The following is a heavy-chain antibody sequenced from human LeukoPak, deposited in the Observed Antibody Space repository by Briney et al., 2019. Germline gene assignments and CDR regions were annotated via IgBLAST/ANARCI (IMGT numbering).Heavy chain of an antibody. D-gene: IGHD1-14*01. CDR1: GYSFTSYW. V-gene: IGHV5-51*01. CDR3: ARHSVGTGEPDYFDY. CDR2: IYPADSDT. Sequence: GESLKISCKGSGYSFTSYWIGWVRQMPGKGLEWMGIIYPADSDTRYSPSFQGQVTISADKSISTAYLQWSSLKASDTTMYYCARHSVGTGEPDYFDYWGQGTLVTVSS. J-gene: IGHJ4*02.